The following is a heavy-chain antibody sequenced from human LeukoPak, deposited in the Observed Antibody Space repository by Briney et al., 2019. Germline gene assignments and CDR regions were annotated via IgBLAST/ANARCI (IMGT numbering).Heavy chain of an antibody. CDR1: GFTLTSSA. Sequence: GASVKVSCKASGFTLTSSAMQWVRQARGKRLEWIGWIVVGSGNTNYAQIFQERVTITRDMSTSTAYMELSSLRSEDTAVYYCATYCGGDCYNDYWGQGTLVTVSS. CDR2: IVVGSGNT. J-gene: IGHJ4*02. CDR3: ATYCGGDCYNDY. V-gene: IGHV1-58*02. D-gene: IGHD2-21*02.